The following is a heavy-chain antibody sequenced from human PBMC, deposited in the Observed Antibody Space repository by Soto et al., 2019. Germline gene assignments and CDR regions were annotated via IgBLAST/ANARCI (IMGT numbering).Heavy chain of an antibody. CDR3: ARRLVRHDAFDI. CDR1: GFTFSDFY. Sequence: GSLRLSCAASGFTFSDFYMSWIRQAPGKGLEWVSYIGSSGSSIYYADSVKGRFTISRDNAKNSLYLQVNSLRADDTAVYYCARRLVRHDAFDIWGQGTMVTVSS. CDR2: IGSSGSSI. V-gene: IGHV3-11*01. J-gene: IGHJ3*02. D-gene: IGHD6-19*01.